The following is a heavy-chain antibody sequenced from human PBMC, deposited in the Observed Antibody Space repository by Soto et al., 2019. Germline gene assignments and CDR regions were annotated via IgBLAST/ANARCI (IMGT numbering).Heavy chain of an antibody. J-gene: IGHJ4*02. CDR1: GYTFTSYD. Sequence: QVQLVQSGAEVKKPGASVKVSCKASGYTFTSYDINWVRQATGQGLEWMGWMNPNSGNTGYAQKFQGRVTMTRNTSISTAYMELSSLRSEDTAVYYCTTHQRGYCSGGICYHLPFDYWGQGTLVTGSS. CDR3: TTHQRGYCSGGICYHLPFDY. D-gene: IGHD2-15*01. CDR2: MNPNSGNT. V-gene: IGHV1-8*01.